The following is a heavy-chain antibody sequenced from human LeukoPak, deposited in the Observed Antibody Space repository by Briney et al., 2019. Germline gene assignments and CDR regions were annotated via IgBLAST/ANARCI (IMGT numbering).Heavy chain of an antibody. CDR2: IVPMFTTS. Sequence: ASVKVSCKASGGSFTNYAVSWLRQAPGHGLEWMGAIVPMFTTSDYAQQFRDRVTITADESTSTVYMDLRRLTYEDTAIYYCARVKESAPVAAAIPYFFDRWGQGTLVTVSS. J-gene: IGHJ4*02. CDR3: ARVKESAPVAAAIPYFFDR. D-gene: IGHD2-2*01. V-gene: IGHV1-69*13. CDR1: GGSFTNYA.